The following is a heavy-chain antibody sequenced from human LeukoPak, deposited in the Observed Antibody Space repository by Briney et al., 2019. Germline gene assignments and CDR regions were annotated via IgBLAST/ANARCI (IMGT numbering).Heavy chain of an antibody. V-gene: IGHV4-39*01. J-gene: IGHJ4*02. CDR3: ARQVIRGSYFFDY. CDR2: IYYSGST. D-gene: IGHD3-10*01. CDR1: GGSISSSSHY. Sequence: SETPSLTCTVSGGSISSSSHYWGWIRQPPGMGLEWIGSIYYSGSTYYNPSLKSRVTISVDTSKNQFSLKLTSVTAADTAVYYCARQVIRGSYFFDYWGQGTLVTVSS.